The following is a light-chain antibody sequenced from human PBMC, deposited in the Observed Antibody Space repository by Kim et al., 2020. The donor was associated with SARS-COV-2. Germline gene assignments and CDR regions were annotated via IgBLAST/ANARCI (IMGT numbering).Light chain of an antibody. Sequence: SSELTQDPAVSVALGQTVRITCQGDSLRSYYASWYQQKPGQAPLLVIYGKNNRPSGIPDRFSGSNSGNTASLTITGAQAEDEADYYCHSRDSSGYLVVFGGGTQLTVL. CDR2: GKN. CDR1: SLRSYY. J-gene: IGLJ2*01. CDR3: HSRDSSGYLVV. V-gene: IGLV3-19*01.